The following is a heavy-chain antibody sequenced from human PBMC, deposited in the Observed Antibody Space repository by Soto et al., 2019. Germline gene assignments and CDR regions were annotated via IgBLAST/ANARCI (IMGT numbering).Heavy chain of an antibody. CDR3: ARHPGYYDVLTGYSTYYFDS. D-gene: IGHD3-9*01. V-gene: IGHV4-30-4*01. J-gene: IGHJ4*02. CDR2: IYYSGST. Sequence: SETLSLTCAVSGGSISSGDYYWSWIRQPPGKGLEWIGYIYYSGSTYYNPSLKSRVTISVDTSKNQFSLRLSSVTAADTAVYYCARHPGYYDVLTGYSTYYFDSWGQGALVTVSS. CDR1: GGSISSGDYY.